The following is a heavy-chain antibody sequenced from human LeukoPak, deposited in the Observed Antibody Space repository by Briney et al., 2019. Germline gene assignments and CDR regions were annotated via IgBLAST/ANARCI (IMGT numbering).Heavy chain of an antibody. CDR2: ISSSSSYI. Sequence: GGSLRLPCAASGFTFSSYSMNWVRQAPGKGLEWVSSISSSSSYIYYADSVKGRFTISRDNAKNSLYLQMNSLRAEDTAVYHCARDVTSDSYDILTGYGPYFDYWGQGTPVTVSS. CDR3: ARDVTSDSYDILTGYGPYFDY. D-gene: IGHD3-9*01. J-gene: IGHJ4*02. CDR1: GFTFSSYS. V-gene: IGHV3-21*01.